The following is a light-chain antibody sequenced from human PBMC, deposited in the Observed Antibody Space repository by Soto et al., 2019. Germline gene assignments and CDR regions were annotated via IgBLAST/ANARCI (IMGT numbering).Light chain of an antibody. CDR1: QSVSSN. CDR2: GAS. V-gene: IGKV3-15*01. CDR3: QQYNNWPPT. Sequence: EIVMTQSPATLPVSPGERATLSCRASQSVSSNLAWYQQKPGQAPRLLIYGASTRATGIPARFSGSGSGTEFTLTISSLQYEDFAVYYCQQYNNWPPTFGQGTKVDIK. J-gene: IGKJ1*01.